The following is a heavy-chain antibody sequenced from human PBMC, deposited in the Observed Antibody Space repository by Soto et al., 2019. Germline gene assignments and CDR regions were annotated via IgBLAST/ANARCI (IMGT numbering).Heavy chain of an antibody. CDR2: ISAYNGNT. CDR1: GYTFTSYG. CDR3: ARDTQLRFLEWLPAYYYYYGMDV. Sequence: ASLKVSCKGSGYTFTSYGISWVRQAPGQGLEWMGWISAYNGNTNYAQKLQGRVTMTTDTSTSTAYMELRSLRSDDTAVYYCARDTQLRFLEWLPAYYYYYGMDVWGQGTTVTVSS. D-gene: IGHD3-3*01. J-gene: IGHJ6*02. V-gene: IGHV1-18*01.